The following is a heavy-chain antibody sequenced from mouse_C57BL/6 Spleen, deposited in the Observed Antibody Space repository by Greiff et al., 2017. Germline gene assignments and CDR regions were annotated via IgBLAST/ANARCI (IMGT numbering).Heavy chain of an antibody. D-gene: IGHD1-1*01. V-gene: IGHV1-82*01. J-gene: IGHJ4*01. CDR1: GYAFSSSW. CDR2: IYPGDGDT. CDR3: ARYRNYYGSVYYAMDY. Sequence: QVQLKESGPELVKPGASVKISCKASGYAFSSSWMNWVKQRPGKGLEWIGRIYPGDGDTNYNGKFKGKATLTADKSSSTAYMQLSSLTSEDSAVYFCARYRNYYGSVYYAMDYWGQGTSVTVSS.